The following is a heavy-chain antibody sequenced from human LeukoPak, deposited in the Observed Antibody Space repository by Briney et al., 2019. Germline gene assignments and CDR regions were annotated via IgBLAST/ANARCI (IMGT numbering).Heavy chain of an antibody. D-gene: IGHD3-22*01. CDR3: ARAPRYYDASGSYPLGH. Sequence: GASVKVSCKASGYTFSDYYMYWVRQAPGQGLEWMGWIRSASGGTNYAQKFQGRVTMTRDTSISTAYMELSRLRPDDTAVYYCARAPRYYDASGSYPLGHWGQGTLVTVPS. CDR1: GYTFSDYY. V-gene: IGHV1-2*02. J-gene: IGHJ4*02. CDR2: IRSASGGT.